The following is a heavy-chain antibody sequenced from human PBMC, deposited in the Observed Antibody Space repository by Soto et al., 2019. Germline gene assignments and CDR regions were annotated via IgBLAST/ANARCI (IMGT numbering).Heavy chain of an antibody. Sequence: QVQLVESGGGVVQPGRSLRLSCAASGFTFSSYGMHWVRQAPGKGLEWVAVISYDGSNKYYADSVKGRFTISRDNSKNTLYLHMNSLRAEDTAVYYCAKDLIVGAIGYYYYGMDVWGQGTTVTVSS. CDR3: AKDLIVGAIGYYYYGMDV. CDR1: GFTFSSYG. D-gene: IGHD1-26*01. V-gene: IGHV3-30*18. J-gene: IGHJ6*02. CDR2: ISYDGSNK.